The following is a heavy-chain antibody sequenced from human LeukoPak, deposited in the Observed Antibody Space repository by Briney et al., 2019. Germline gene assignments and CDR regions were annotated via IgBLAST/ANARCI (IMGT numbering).Heavy chain of an antibody. CDR2: IRSDGSNA. J-gene: IGHJ4*02. CDR1: GFMFSEYG. Sequence: PGGSLRLSCAASGFMFSEYGMHWVRQAPGEGLEWVAFIRSDGSNALYADSVKGRFTSSRDNTKNTVSLQMNSLRPEDTAVYYCAKDWGARGCCGDYFDYWGQGSLVLVSS. V-gene: IGHV3-30*02. CDR3: AKDWGARGCCGDYFDY. D-gene: IGHD6-19*01.